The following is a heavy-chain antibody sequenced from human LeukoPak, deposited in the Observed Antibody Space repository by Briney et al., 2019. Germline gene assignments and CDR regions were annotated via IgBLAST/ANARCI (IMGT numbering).Heavy chain of an antibody. V-gene: IGHV1-2*02. CDR2: INPNSGGT. CDR3: ARTSSGWYRHFDY. CDR1: GYIFTGYY. D-gene: IGHD6-19*01. Sequence: ASVKVSCKASGYIFTGYYMHWVRQAPGQGLEWMGWINPNSGGTNYAQKFQGRVTMTRDTSISTAYMELSRLRSDDTAVYYCARTSSGWYRHFDYWGQGTLVTVSS. J-gene: IGHJ4*02.